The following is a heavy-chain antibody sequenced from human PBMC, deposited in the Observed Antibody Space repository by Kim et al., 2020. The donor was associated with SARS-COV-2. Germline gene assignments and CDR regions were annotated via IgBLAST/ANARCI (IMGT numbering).Heavy chain of an antibody. J-gene: IGHJ4*02. Sequence: SETLSLTCTVSGGSISSGGYYWSWIRKHPGKGLEWIGYIYYSGSTYYNPSLKSRVPISVDTSKNQFSLKLSSVTAADTAVYYCARVVYDSSGYYPFDYFDYWGQGTLVTVSS. CDR1: GGSISSGGYY. V-gene: IGHV4-31*03. CDR2: IYYSGST. CDR3: ARVVYDSSGYYPFDYFDY. D-gene: IGHD3-22*01.